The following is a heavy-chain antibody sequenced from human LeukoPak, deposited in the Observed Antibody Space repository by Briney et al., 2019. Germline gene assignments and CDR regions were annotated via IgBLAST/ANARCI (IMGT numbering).Heavy chain of an antibody. CDR1: GASITSYF. V-gene: IGHV4-4*07. CDR2: VASSGTK. Sequence: SETLSLTCTVSGASITSYFWHWIRHPAGRGLEWIGRVASSGTKNYNPSLKSRVTMSVDTSKNQFSLKLSSVTAADTAVYYCARDFFPFMRSGYYSRRNDKNYFDYWGQGTLVTVSS. CDR3: ARDFFPFMRSGYYSRRNDKNYFDY. D-gene: IGHD3-22*01. J-gene: IGHJ4*02.